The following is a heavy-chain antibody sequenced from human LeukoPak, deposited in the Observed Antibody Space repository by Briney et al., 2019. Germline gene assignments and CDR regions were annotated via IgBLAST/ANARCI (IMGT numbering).Heavy chain of an antibody. CDR2: FDPEDGET. CDR3: ATGILTTVTTSTAADI. J-gene: IGHJ3*02. CDR1: GYTLTELS. D-gene: IGHD4-17*01. V-gene: IGHV1-24*01. Sequence: ASVKVSCKVSGYTLTELSMHWVRQAPGKGLEWMGGFDPEDGETIYAQKFQGRVTMTEDTSTDTAYMELSSLRSEDTAVYYCATGILTTVTTSTAADIWGQGTMVTVSS.